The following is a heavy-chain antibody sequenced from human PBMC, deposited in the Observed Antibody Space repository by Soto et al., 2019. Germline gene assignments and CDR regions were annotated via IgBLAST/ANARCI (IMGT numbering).Heavy chain of an antibody. CDR1: GGTFSSYT. CDR3: VRDQGLRMTYYYYYYMDV. V-gene: IGHV1-69*04. CDR2: IIPILGIA. D-gene: IGHD5-12*01. Sequence: SVKVSCKASGGTFSSYTISWVRQAPGQGLEWMGRIIPILGIANYAQKFQGRVTITADKSTSTAYMELSSLRSEDTAVYYCVRDQGLRMTYYYYYYMDVWGKGTTVTVSS. J-gene: IGHJ6*03.